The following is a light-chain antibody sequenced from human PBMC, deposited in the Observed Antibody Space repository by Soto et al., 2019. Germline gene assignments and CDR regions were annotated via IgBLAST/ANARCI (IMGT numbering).Light chain of an antibody. V-gene: IGKV3-15*01. CDR2: GAS. Sequence: EIVMTQSPATLSVSPGERATLSCGARQSLSSNVVWYQQKPGQAPRLLIYGASTRATGIPAMFSGSGSGSEFTLTISSLQSEDFAVYYCQQYDNCPYTFGQGTKLEI. J-gene: IGKJ2*01. CDR3: QQYDNCPYT. CDR1: QSLSSN.